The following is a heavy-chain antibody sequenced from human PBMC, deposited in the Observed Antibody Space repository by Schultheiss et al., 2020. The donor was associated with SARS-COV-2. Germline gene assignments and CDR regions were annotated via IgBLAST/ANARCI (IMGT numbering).Heavy chain of an antibody. Sequence: GGSLRLSCKGSGYSFTNYWIGWVRQMSGKGLEWMGIIYPGDSDTRYSPSFQGQVTISADNSISTAYLQWSSLRASDTAMYYCARPSFGSGSYWLDPWGQGTLVTVSS. CDR3: ARPSFGSGSYWLDP. D-gene: IGHD3-10*01. J-gene: IGHJ5*02. CDR1: GYSFTNYW. CDR2: IYPGDSDT. V-gene: IGHV5-51*01.